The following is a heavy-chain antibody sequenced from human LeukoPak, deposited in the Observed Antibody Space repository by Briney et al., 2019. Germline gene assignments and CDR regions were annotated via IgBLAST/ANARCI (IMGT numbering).Heavy chain of an antibody. V-gene: IGHV3-20*04. J-gene: IGHJ3*02. CDR1: GFTFDDYG. Sequence: PGGSLRLSCAASGFTFDDYGMGWVRQAPGKGLEWVSGINWSGGSTVYADSVKGRFTISRDNAKNSLYLQMNSLRAEDTALYYCASRYYYDSSGYYGAFDIWGQGTMVTVSS. D-gene: IGHD3-22*01. CDR3: ASRYYYDSSGYYGAFDI. CDR2: INWSGGST.